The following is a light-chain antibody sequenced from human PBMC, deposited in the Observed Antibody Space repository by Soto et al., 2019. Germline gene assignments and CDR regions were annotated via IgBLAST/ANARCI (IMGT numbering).Light chain of an antibody. Sequence: EIVFTQSPATLSSFPGDRVTLSCSASQYINTRLAWYQHRPGQAPRLLIYQTSIRAAGIPARFSASGSGTDFTLTISDVQPEDFALYYCHQRQSWPRTFGQGNKVDIK. CDR2: QTS. V-gene: IGKV3-11*01. CDR3: HQRQSWPRT. CDR1: QYINTR. J-gene: IGKJ1*01.